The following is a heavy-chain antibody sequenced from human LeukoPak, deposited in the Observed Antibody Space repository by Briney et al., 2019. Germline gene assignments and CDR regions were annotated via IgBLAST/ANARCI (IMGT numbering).Heavy chain of an antibody. CDR2: XXSDGSST. CDR3: ARVSDSSGYYLNWFDP. D-gene: IGHD3-22*01. Sequence: GGSLRLSCAASGFTFSSYWMHWVRQAPGKGLXXXXXXXSDGSSTSYADSVKGRFTISRDNAKNTLYLQMNSLRAEDTAVYYCARVSDSSGYYLNWFDPWGQGTLVTVSS. CDR1: GFTFSSYW. J-gene: IGHJ5*02. V-gene: IGHV3-74*01.